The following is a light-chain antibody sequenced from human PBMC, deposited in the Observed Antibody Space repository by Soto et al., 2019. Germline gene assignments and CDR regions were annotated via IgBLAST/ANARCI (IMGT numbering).Light chain of an antibody. Sequence: QSALTQPPSASGSPGQSVTISCTGTSSDVGGYNYVSWYQQHPGKAPKLMIYEVSKRPSGVPDRFSGSKSGNTASLTVSGLQAEDEADYYCCSYEGSYTLVFGGGTKLTVL. CDR3: CSYEGSYTLV. CDR2: EVS. V-gene: IGLV2-8*01. CDR1: SSDVGGYNY. J-gene: IGLJ2*01.